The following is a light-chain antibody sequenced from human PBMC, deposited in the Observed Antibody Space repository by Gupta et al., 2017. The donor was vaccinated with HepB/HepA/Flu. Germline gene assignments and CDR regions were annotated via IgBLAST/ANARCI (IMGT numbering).Light chain of an antibody. CDR3: QAWDANTVV. V-gene: IGLV3-1*01. J-gene: IGLJ2*01. CDR1: KLGNKY. CDR2: QDT. Sequence: SFELTQPPSVSVSPGQTASISCGGDKLGNKYASWFQQKPGQSPLLVIYQDTRRPSGIPERFSCSNSGNTATLTISGTQAMDDGDYYCQAWDANTVVFGGGTKLSVL.